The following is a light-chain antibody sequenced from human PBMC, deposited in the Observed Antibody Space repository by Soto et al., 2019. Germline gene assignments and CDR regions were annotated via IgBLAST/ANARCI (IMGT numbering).Light chain of an antibody. CDR2: EVS. J-gene: IGLJ1*01. Sequence: QSALTQPASVSGSPGQSITISCTGTSSDVGGYNYVSWYQQHPGKAPKLMIYEVSNRPSGVSNRFSGSKSGNTASLTISGLQAEDEADYYCSSYTSSSTPLTFGTGTKVTVL. CDR1: SSDVGGYNY. V-gene: IGLV2-14*01. CDR3: SSYTSSSTPLT.